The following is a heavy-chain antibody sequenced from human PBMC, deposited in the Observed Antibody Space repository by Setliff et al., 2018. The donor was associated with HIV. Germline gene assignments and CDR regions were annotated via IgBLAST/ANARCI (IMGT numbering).Heavy chain of an antibody. D-gene: IGHD3-22*01. CDR2: IYPGDSDT. CDR3: ARGAYDSSGDF. V-gene: IGHV5-51*01. J-gene: IGHJ4*02. CDR1: GYSFTNYW. Sequence: RESLKISCKGSGYSFTNYWIGWVRQMPGKGLEWMGIIYPGDSDTRYSPSFQGQVTISADRSITTAYLQWSSLKASDTAMYYCARGAYDSSGDFWGQGTLVTVSS.